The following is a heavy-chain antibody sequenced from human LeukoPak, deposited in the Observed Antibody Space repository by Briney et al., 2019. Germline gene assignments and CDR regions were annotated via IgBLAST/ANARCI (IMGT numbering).Heavy chain of an antibody. CDR1: GGSFSGYY. Sequence: SETLSLTCAVYGGSFSGYYWSWIRQPPGKGLEWIGEINHSGSTNYNPSLKSRVTISVDTSKNQFSLKLSSVTAADTAVYYCARSYYGRGGSDYWGQGTLVTVSS. CDR2: INHSGST. V-gene: IGHV4-34*01. D-gene: IGHD3-10*01. J-gene: IGHJ4*02. CDR3: ARSYYGRGGSDY.